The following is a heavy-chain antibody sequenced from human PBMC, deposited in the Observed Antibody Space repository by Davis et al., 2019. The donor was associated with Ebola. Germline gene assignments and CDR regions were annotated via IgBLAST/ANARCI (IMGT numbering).Heavy chain of an antibody. Sequence: GGSLRLSCAASGFTFSGSSMHWVRQASGKGLEWVGRIRSKANSYATSYAASVKGRFTISRDDSKNTAYLQMNSLETEDTAVYYCSGIAAAGTVDYWGRGTLVTVSS. CDR3: SGIAAAGTVDY. CDR2: IRSKANSYAT. J-gene: IGHJ4*02. CDR1: GFTFSGSS. D-gene: IGHD6-13*01. V-gene: IGHV3-73*01.